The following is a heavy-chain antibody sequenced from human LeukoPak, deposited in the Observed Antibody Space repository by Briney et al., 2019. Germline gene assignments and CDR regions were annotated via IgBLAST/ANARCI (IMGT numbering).Heavy chain of an antibody. CDR3: ARVPTDYYGSGSYH. D-gene: IGHD3-10*01. V-gene: IGHV4-30-2*01. Sequence: SETLSLTCTVSGGSISSGGYYWSWIRQPPGKGLEWIGYIYHSGSTYYNPSLKSRVTISVDRSKNRFSLKLSSVTAADTAVYYCARVPTDYYGSGSYHWGQGTLVTVSS. CDR2: IYHSGST. CDR1: GGSISSGGYY. J-gene: IGHJ5*02.